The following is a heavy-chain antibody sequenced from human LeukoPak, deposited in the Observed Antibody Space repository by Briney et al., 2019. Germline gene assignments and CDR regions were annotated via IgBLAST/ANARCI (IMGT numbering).Heavy chain of an antibody. CDR3: ARDRGTGGSVDY. Sequence: GGSLRLSCAASGFTFDDYGMSWVRQAPGKGLEWVSGINWNGGSTGYADSVRGRFTISRDNAKNSLYLQMNIVRAEDTAVYYCARDRGTGGSVDYWGQGALVTVSS. CDR2: INWNGGST. D-gene: IGHD1-26*01. J-gene: IGHJ4*02. V-gene: IGHV3-20*04. CDR1: GFTFDDYG.